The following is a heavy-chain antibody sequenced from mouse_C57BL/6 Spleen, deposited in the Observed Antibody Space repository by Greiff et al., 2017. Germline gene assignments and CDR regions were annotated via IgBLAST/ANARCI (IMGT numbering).Heavy chain of an antibody. CDR2: INPSSGYT. CDR3: ARSGNSPYYFDY. Sequence: VKLQQSGAELAKPGASVKLSCKASGYTFTSYWMHWVKQRPGQGLEWIGYINPSSGYTKYNQKFKDKATLTADKYSSTAYMQLSSLTYEDSAVYYCARSGNSPYYFDYWGQGTTLTVSS. D-gene: IGHD2-1*01. V-gene: IGHV1-7*01. CDR1: GYTFTSYW. J-gene: IGHJ2*01.